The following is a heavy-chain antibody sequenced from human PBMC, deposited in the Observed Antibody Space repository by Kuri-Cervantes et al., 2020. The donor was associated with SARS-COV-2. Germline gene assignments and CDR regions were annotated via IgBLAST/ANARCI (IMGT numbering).Heavy chain of an antibody. CDR2: ISYDGSNK. CDR3: AKDAQPQIVLRFLEWLFRSPFDP. D-gene: IGHD3-3*01. J-gene: IGHJ5*02. CDR1: GFTFSSYG. V-gene: IGHV3-30*18. Sequence: GESLKISCAASGFTFSSYGMHWVRQAPGKGLEWVAVISYDGSNKYYADSVKGRFTISRDNSKNTLYLQMNSLRAEDTAVYCCAKDAQPQIVLRFLEWLFRSPFDPWGQGTLVTVSS.